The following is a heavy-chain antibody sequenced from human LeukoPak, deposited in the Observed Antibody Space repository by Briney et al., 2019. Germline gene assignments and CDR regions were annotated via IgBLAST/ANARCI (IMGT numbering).Heavy chain of an antibody. CDR3: ARHSPLWGY. D-gene: IGHD7-27*01. CDR1: GFTFNSYW. CDR2: IKQDGSEK. J-gene: IGHJ4*02. V-gene: IGHV3-7*04. Sequence: PGGSLRLSCAASGFTFNSYWMTWVRQAPGKGLEWAASIKQDGSEKYYVDSVKGRFTISRDNAKSSLYLQMNSLRAEDTALYYCARHSPLWGYWGQGTLVTVSS.